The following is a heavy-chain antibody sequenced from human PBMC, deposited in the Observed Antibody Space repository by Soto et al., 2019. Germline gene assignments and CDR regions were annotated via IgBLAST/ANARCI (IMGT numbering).Heavy chain of an antibody. CDR2: IWYDGSNK. Sequence: PGGSLRLSCAASGFTFSSYGMHWVRQAPGKGLEWVAVIWYDGSNKYYADSVKGRFTISRDNSKNTLYLQMNSLRAEDTAVYYCARDGALYGSGSSDDYYYYYMDVWGKGTTVTVSS. D-gene: IGHD3-10*01. CDR3: ARDGALYGSGSSDDYYYYYMDV. J-gene: IGHJ6*03. CDR1: GFTFSSYG. V-gene: IGHV3-33*01.